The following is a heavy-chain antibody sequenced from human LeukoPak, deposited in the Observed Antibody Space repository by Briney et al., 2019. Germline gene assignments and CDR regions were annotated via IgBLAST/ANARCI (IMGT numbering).Heavy chain of an antibody. Sequence: PGRSLRLSCAASGFTFSSYAMHWVRQAPGKGLEWAAVISYSGGDNKYYADSVNGRFTISRDNSKNTLFLQMNSLRPEDTAVYYCARDPTAISNQPQYYFDFWGQGTLVTVSS. D-gene: IGHD2-21*02. V-gene: IGHV3-30*04. CDR2: ISYSGGDNK. CDR3: ARDPTAISNQPQYYFDF. J-gene: IGHJ4*02. CDR1: GFTFSSYA.